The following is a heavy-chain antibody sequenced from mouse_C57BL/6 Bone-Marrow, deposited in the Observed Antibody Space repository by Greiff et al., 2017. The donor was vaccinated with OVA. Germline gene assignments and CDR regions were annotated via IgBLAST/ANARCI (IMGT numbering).Heavy chain of an antibody. Sequence: QVQLKQPGAELVKPGASVKLSCKASGYTFTSYWMHWVKQRPGQGLEWIGMIHPNSGSTNYNEKFKSKATLTVDKSSSTAYMQLSSLTSEDSAVYYCARPYGVDFDFWGTGTTVTVSS. CDR3: ARPYGVDFDF. CDR1: GYTFTSYW. J-gene: IGHJ1*03. CDR2: IHPNSGST. V-gene: IGHV1-64*01. D-gene: IGHD1-1*01.